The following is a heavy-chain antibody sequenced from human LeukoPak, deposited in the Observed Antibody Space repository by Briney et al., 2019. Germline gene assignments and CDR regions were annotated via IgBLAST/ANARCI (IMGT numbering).Heavy chain of an antibody. V-gene: IGHV4-39*01. CDR2: IYPTWTT. Sequence: PSETLSLTCTVSGGSIRSSSYYWGWIRHPPGKGRDCFGNIYPTWTTYSNPSLKSRLTISIDTSKSQFYLRLSSVNAAESAVYYCLQNIPGTIEHWGQGTLVTVSS. CDR1: GGSIRSSSYY. J-gene: IGHJ1*01. CDR3: LQNIPGTIEH. D-gene: IGHD1-7*01.